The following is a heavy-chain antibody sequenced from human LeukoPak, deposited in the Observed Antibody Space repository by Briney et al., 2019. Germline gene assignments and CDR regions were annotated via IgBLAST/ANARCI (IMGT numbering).Heavy chain of an antibody. J-gene: IGHJ4*02. CDR1: GGSISSYY. CDR3: ARSDSYYDSSGYSFNFDY. V-gene: IGHV4-59*01. D-gene: IGHD3-22*01. Sequence: SSETLSLTCTASGGSISSYYWSWIRQPPGKGLEWIGYIYYSGSTNYNPSLKSRVTISVDTSKNQFSLKLSSVTAADTAVYYCARSDSYYDSSGYSFNFDYWGQGTLVTVSS. CDR2: IYYSGST.